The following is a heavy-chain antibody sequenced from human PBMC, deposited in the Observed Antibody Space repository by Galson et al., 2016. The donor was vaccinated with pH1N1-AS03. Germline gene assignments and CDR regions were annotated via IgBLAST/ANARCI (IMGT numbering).Heavy chain of an antibody. CDR1: GYTFTDYY. Sequence: SVKVSCKASGYTFTDYYIHWVRQAPGQGLEWMGRLTPNSGVTNYAQKFQGRVTMTRDMSLTTAYMELSSLKSDDTAVYYCVRHGQGDDYWGQGTLVTVSS. J-gene: IGHJ4*02. CDR2: LTPNSGVT. V-gene: IGHV1-2*06. CDR3: VRHGQGDDY.